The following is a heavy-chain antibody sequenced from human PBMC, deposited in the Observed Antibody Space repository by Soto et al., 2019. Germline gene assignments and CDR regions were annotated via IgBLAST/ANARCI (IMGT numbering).Heavy chain of an antibody. J-gene: IGHJ4*02. Sequence: SETLSLTCAVYGGSFSGYYWSWIRQPPGKGLEWIGEINHSGSTNYNPSLKSRVTISVDTSKNQFSLKLSSVTAADTAVYYCERAGQVTNPRYYFDYWGQGTLVTVSS. V-gene: IGHV4-34*01. D-gene: IGHD4-17*01. CDR1: GGSFSGYY. CDR2: INHSGST. CDR3: ERAGQVTNPRYYFDY.